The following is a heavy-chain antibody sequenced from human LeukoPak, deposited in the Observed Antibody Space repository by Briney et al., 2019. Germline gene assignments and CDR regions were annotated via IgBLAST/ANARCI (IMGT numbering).Heavy chain of an antibody. V-gene: IGHV4-61*01. D-gene: IGHD3-10*01. CDR3: ARDNGSGSCFDY. Sequence: SETLSLTCTVSGDSISTSNSYWGWIRQSPGKGMEWIGYIYYTGSTTYDPSLKSRVTISADTSKNQFSLKLSSVTAADTAVYYCARDNGSGSCFDYWGQGTLVTVSS. CDR2: IYYTGST. J-gene: IGHJ4*02. CDR1: GDSISTSNSY.